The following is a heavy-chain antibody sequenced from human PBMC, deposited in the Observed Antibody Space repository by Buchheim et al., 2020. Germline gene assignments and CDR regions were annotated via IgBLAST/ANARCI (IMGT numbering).Heavy chain of an antibody. Sequence: EVQLVEYGGVLVQPGGSLRRSCVASGFTFRSHILTWVRQAPGKGLEWVSYISSSSRTIYYADSVKGRFTISRDNAKNSLLLQMNGLRAEDTAVYYCARDSPRYSPSPPFDPWGQGTL. D-gene: IGHD1-1*01. V-gene: IGHV3-48*01. CDR1: GFTFRSHI. CDR2: ISSSSRTI. J-gene: IGHJ5*02. CDR3: ARDSPRYSPSPPFDP.